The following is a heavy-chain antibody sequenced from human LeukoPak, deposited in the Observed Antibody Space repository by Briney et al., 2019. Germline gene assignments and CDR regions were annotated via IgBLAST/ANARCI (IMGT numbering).Heavy chain of an antibody. CDR2: ISSSSSYI. D-gene: IGHD2-15*01. J-gene: IGHJ1*01. CDR3: ARARYCSGGSCYSKVSEYFQH. V-gene: IGHV3-21*01. Sequence: GGSLRLSCAASGFTFKNYAMSWVRQAPGKGLEWVSSISSSSSYIYYADSVKGRFTISRDNAKNSLYLQMNSLGAEDTAVYYCARARYCSGGSCYSKVSEYFQHWGQGTLVTVSS. CDR1: GFTFKNYA.